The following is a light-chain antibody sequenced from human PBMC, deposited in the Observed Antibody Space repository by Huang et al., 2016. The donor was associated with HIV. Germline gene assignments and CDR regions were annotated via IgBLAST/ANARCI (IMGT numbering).Light chain of an antibody. CDR1: QSITNS. CDR2: GTS. V-gene: IGKV1-39*01. Sequence: DIRMTQSPSSLSASVGDTVTITCRASQSITNSLNWYQQKPGKAPRLLIYGTSTLHSGGPSRFSGSGSGTDFTLPIASLQPEDFATYSCQQSYTSPRVTFGPGTKVNIK. J-gene: IGKJ3*01. CDR3: QQSYTSPRVT.